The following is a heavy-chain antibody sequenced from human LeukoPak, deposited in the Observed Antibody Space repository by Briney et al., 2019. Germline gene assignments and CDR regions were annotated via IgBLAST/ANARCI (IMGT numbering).Heavy chain of an antibody. CDR2: INSDGSST. CDR1: GFTFSSYW. J-gene: IGHJ4*02. Sequence: GGSLRLSCAASGFTFSSYWMHWARQAPGKGLVWVSRINSDGSSTSYADSVKGRFTISRDNAKNTLYLQMNSLRAEDTAVYYCARDSGDIVATIRAADYFDYWGQGTLVTVSS. CDR3: ARDSGDIVATIRAADYFDY. V-gene: IGHV3-74*01. D-gene: IGHD5-12*01.